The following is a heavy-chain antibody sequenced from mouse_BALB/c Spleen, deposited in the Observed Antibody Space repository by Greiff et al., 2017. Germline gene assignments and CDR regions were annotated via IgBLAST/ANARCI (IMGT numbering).Heavy chain of an antibody. CDR2: ISSGGSYT. D-gene: IGHD4-1*01. J-gene: IGHJ3*01. V-gene: IGHV5-6-4*01. CDR3: TTNWDGFAY. CDR1: GFTFSSYT. Sequence: EVKLMESGGGLVKPGGSLKLSCAASGFTFSSYTMSWVRQTPEKRLEWVATISSGGSYTDYPDSVKGRFTISRDNAKNTLYLQMSSLKSEDTAMYYCTTNWDGFAYWGQGTLVTVSA.